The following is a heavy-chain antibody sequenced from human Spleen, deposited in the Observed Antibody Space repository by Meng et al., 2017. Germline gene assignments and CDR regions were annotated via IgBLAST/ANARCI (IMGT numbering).Heavy chain of an antibody. Sequence: ESLKISCAVSGYSISSGYYWGWIRQPPGKGLEWIGSIYHSGSAYYKASLKSRVTISVDTSKNQLSLKLSSVTAADTAVYYCARDEWARAAVGLSYYYGMDVWGQGTTVTVSS. CDR1: GYSISSGYY. D-gene: IGHD6-13*01. V-gene: IGHV4-38-2*02. CDR3: ARDEWARAAVGLSYYYGMDV. CDR2: IYHSGSA. J-gene: IGHJ6*02.